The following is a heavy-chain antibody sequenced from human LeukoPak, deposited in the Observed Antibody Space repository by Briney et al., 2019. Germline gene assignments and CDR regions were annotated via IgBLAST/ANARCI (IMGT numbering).Heavy chain of an antibody. CDR3: ARVLLANGVWLAFDI. CDR1: GYTFTSYD. D-gene: IGHD2-8*01. Sequence: ASVKVSCKASGYTFTSYDINWVRQAPGQGLEWMGWINPNSGGTNYAQKFQGRVTMTRDTSISTAYMELSRLRSDDTAVYYCARVLLANGVWLAFDIWGQGTMVTVSS. CDR2: INPNSGGT. V-gene: IGHV1-2*02. J-gene: IGHJ3*02.